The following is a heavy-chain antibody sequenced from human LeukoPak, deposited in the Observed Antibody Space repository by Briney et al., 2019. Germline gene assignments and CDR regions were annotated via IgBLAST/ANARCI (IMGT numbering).Heavy chain of an antibody. Sequence: PGGSLRLSCAASGFTFNSYWMSWVRQAPGKGLEWVANIKQDGSRIHYVDSVKGRFTISRDNAKNSLYLQMNSLRAEDTAVYYCARDPGIAAAGTVGYFDFWGQGTLVTVSS. V-gene: IGHV3-7*01. CDR1: GFTFNSYW. CDR3: ARDPGIAAAGTVGYFDF. D-gene: IGHD6-13*01. J-gene: IGHJ4*02. CDR2: IKQDGSRI.